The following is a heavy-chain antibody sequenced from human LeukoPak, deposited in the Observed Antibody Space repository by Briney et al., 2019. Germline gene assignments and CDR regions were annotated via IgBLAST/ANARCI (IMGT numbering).Heavy chain of an antibody. V-gene: IGHV3-23*01. CDR3: ARRLVGATPSDY. CDR2: SGGGGGRT. CDR1: GFIFNNYV. Sequence: GGSLRLSCAASGFIFNNYVMSWVRQGPGKGLEWVSASGGGGGRTYYADSVKGPFTISRDNSKSTLFLQMGSLRAEDTAVYYCARRLVGATPSDYWGQGTLVTVSS. D-gene: IGHD1-26*01. J-gene: IGHJ4*02.